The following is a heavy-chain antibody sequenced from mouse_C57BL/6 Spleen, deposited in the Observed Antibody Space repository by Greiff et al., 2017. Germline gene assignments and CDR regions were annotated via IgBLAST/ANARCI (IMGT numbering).Heavy chain of an antibody. J-gene: IGHJ3*01. CDR1: GYTFTSYW. Sequence: VQLQQSGTVLARPGASVKMSCKTSGYTFTSYWMHWVKQRPGQGLEWIGAIYPGNSDTSYNQKFKGKAKLTAVTSASTAYMELSSLTNEDSAVYYCTYGDYDWFAYWGQGTLVTVSA. CDR2: IYPGNSDT. CDR3: TYGDYDWFAY. D-gene: IGHD2-13*01. V-gene: IGHV1-5*01.